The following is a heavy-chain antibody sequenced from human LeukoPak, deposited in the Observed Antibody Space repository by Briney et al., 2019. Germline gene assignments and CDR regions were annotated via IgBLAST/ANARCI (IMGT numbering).Heavy chain of an antibody. CDR1: GGSISSSSYY. J-gene: IGHJ4*02. V-gene: IGHV4-39*01. Sequence: SENLSLTCTVSGGSISSSSYYWGWIRQPPGKGLEWIGSIYYSGSTYYNPSLKSRVTVSVDTSKNQFSLKLSSVTAAVTAVYYCARYGSYYDYWGQGTLVTVSS. CDR2: IYYSGST. D-gene: IGHD3-10*01. CDR3: ARYGSYYDY.